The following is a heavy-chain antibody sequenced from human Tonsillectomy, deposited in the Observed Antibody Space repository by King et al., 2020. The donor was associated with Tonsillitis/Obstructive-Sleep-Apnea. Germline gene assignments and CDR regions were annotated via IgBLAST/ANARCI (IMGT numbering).Heavy chain of an antibody. Sequence: VQLVESGAEVKKPGASVKVSCKASGYTFTSYGISWVRQAPGQGLEGMGWIIAYNGNTNYAQKIQGRVTMTTDTSTSTAYMELRSLRSDDTAVYYCAREVVWDSSSWFDYWGQGTLVTVSS. CDR3: AREVVWDSSSWFDY. CDR1: GYTFTSYG. CDR2: IIAYNGNT. J-gene: IGHJ4*02. D-gene: IGHD6-13*01. V-gene: IGHV1-18*01.